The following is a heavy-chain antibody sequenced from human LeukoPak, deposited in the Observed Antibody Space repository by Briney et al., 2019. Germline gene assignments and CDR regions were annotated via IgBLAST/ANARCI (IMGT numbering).Heavy chain of an antibody. CDR3: ARDKFTMTDAFDI. Sequence: GGSLRLSCAASGFTFSSHWMSWVRQAPGKGLEWVANIKKDGSEKYYVDSVKGRFTISRDNAKNSLYLQMNSLRAEDTAVYYCARDKFTMTDAFDIWGQGTMVTVSS. J-gene: IGHJ3*02. V-gene: IGHV3-7*01. D-gene: IGHD3-22*01. CDR1: GFTFSSHW. CDR2: IKKDGSEK.